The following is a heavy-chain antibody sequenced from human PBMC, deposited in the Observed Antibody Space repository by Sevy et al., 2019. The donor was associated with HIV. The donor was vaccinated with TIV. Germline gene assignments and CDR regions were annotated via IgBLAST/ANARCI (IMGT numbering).Heavy chain of an antibody. CDR3: AVRGREFDWGNYYYYGMDV. CDR2: MNPNSGNT. CDR1: GYTFTSYD. J-gene: IGHJ6*02. Sequence: ASVKVSCKASGYTFTSYDINWVRQATGQGLEWMGWMNPNSGNTGYAQKFQGRVTMTRYTSISTAYMELSSLRSEDTAVYYCAVRGREFDWGNYYYYGMDVWGQGTTVTVSS. D-gene: IGHD3-9*01. V-gene: IGHV1-8*01.